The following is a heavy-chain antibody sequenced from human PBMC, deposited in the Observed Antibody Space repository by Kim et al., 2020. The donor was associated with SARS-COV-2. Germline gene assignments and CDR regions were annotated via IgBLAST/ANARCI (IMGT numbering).Heavy chain of an antibody. CDR1: GYSFTSYW. V-gene: IGHV5-51*01. Sequence: GESLKISCKGSGYSFTSYWIGWVRQMPGKGLEWMGIIYPGDSDTRYSPSFQGQVTISADKSISTAYLQWSSLKASDTAMYYCARLGLEYSYGTGAFDIWGQGTMVTVSS. D-gene: IGHD5-18*01. CDR3: ARLGLEYSYGTGAFDI. CDR2: IYPGDSDT. J-gene: IGHJ3*02.